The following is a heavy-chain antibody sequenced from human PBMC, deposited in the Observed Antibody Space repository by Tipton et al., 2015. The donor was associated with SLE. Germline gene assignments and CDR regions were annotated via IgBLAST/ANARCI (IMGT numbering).Heavy chain of an antibody. CDR3: ARGAGWLQFPFDY. D-gene: IGHD5-24*01. CDR1: GFTFGGYS. J-gene: IGHJ4*02. V-gene: IGHV3-49*04. CDR2: IRSETYGGAT. Sequence: RSLRLSCSASGFTFGGYSVSWVRQPPGKGLEWVGFIRSETYGGATEFAASLRGRFTISRDDSKSIAYLHVNSLTPEDTAVYYCARGAGWLQFPFDYWGQGTLVTVSS.